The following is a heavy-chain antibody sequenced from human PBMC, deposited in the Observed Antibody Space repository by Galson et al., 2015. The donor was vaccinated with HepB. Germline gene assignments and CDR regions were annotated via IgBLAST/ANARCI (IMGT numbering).Heavy chain of an antibody. D-gene: IGHD3-10*01. CDR1: GGTFSSYA. CDR3: ARESGAGDPFDY. CDR2: IIPIFGTA. Sequence: SVKVSCKASGGTFSSYAISWVRQAPGQGLEWMGGIIPIFGTANYAQKFQGRVTITADESTSTAYMELSSLRSEDTAVYYCARESGAGDPFDYWGQGTLVTVSS. V-gene: IGHV1-69*13. J-gene: IGHJ4*02.